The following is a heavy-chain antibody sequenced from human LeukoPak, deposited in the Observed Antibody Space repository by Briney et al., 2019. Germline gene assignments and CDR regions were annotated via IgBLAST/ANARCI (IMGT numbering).Heavy chain of an antibody. D-gene: IGHD3-10*01. CDR2: IYYSGST. V-gene: IGHV4-59*01. CDR1: GGSISSYY. Sequence: SETLSLTCTVSGGSISSYYCSWIRQPPGKGLEWIGYIYYSGSTNYNPSLKSRVPISVDTSKNQFSLKLSSVTAAATAVYYCARDAHPYGSGSYLFDYWGQGTLVNVSS. CDR3: ARDAHPYGSGSYLFDY. J-gene: IGHJ4*02.